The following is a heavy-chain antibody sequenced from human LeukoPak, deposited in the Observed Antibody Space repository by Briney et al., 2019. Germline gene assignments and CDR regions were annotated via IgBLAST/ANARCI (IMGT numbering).Heavy chain of an antibody. J-gene: IGHJ4*02. CDR2: ISDSGGRT. Sequence: GGSLRLSCAVSGITLSNYGMSWVRQAAGKGLEWVGGISDSGGRTNYADSVKGRFTISRDNPKNTLYLQMNSLRAEDTAVYFCEKRGVVIRVILVGFHKEAYYFDSWGQGALVTVSS. CDR1: GITLSNYG. D-gene: IGHD3-22*01. V-gene: IGHV3-23*01. CDR3: EKRGVVIRVILVGFHKEAYYFDS.